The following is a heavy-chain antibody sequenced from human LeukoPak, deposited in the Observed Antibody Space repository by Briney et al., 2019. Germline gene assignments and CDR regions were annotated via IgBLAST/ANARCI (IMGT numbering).Heavy chain of an antibody. CDR3: ARDMIDN. CDR2: ISYDGSNK. V-gene: IGHV3-30*01. CDR1: GFTFSSYA. Sequence: GGSLRLSCAASGFTFSSYAMHWVRQAPGKGLEWVAVISYDGSNKYYADPVKGRFAISRDNSKNTLYLQMNSLRAEDTAVYYCARDMIDNWGQGTLVTVSS. J-gene: IGHJ4*02. D-gene: IGHD3-22*01.